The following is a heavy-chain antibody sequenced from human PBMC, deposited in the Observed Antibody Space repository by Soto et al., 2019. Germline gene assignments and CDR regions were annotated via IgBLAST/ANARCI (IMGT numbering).Heavy chain of an antibody. CDR2: IYNGGTT. J-gene: IGHJ4*02. Sequence: GESLKISCAASGFTVSSNYMTWVRQAPGKGLEYVSVIYNGGTTYYADSVKGRFTISRDDSENTLYLQMNSLRPEDTAVYYCAKSRGYYENAAYAGYYFDFWGQGTLVTVSS. D-gene: IGHD3-22*01. CDR1: GFTVSSNY. CDR3: AKSRGYYENAAYAGYYFDF. V-gene: IGHV3-53*01.